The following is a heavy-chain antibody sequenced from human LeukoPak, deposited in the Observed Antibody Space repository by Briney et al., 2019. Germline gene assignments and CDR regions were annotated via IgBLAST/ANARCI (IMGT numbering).Heavy chain of an antibody. D-gene: IGHD3-10*01. Sequence: SETLSLTCAVYGGSFSGYYWSWIRQPPGKGLEWIGEINHSGSTNYNPSLKSRVTISVDRSKNQFSLKLSSVTAADTAVYYCARDRGSAFDIWGQGTMVTVSS. J-gene: IGHJ3*02. CDR3: ARDRGSAFDI. CDR1: GGSFSGYY. CDR2: INHSGST. V-gene: IGHV4-34*01.